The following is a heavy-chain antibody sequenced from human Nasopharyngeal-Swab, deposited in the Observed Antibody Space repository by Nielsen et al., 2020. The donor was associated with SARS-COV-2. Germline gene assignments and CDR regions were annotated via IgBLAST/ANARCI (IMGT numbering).Heavy chain of an antibody. J-gene: IGHJ6*02. CDR1: GFTFSSYA. Sequence: LKISCAASGFTFSSYAMSWVRQAPGKGLEWVSAISGSGGSTYYADSVKGRFTISRDNSKNTLYLQMNSLRAEDTAVYYCAKDPGGPYYYYGMDVWGQGTTVTVSS. CDR3: AKDPGGPYYYYGMDV. CDR2: ISGSGGST. D-gene: IGHD3-10*01. V-gene: IGHV3-23*01.